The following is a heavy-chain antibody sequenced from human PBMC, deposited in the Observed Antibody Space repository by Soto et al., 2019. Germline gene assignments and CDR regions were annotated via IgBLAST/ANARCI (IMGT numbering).Heavy chain of an antibody. D-gene: IGHD3-10*01. J-gene: IGHJ6*02. CDR1: GFTFSSYA. Sequence: PGGSLRLSCAASGFTFSSYAMSWVRQAPGKGLEWVSAISGSGGSTYYADSVKGRFTISRDNSKNTLYLQMNSLRAEDKAVYYCAKPRWDIHYGSGRSNLDMAVWGQGTTATV. V-gene: IGHV3-23*01. CDR2: ISGSGGST. CDR3: AKPRWDIHYGSGRSNLDMAV.